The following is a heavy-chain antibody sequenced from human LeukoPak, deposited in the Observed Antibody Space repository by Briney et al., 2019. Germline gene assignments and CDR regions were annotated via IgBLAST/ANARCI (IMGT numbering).Heavy chain of an antibody. D-gene: IGHD2-15*01. J-gene: IGHJ6*04. CDR2: IYNGGST. CDR3: ARGVGPRGAQDV. CDR1: GFTVSNNY. V-gene: IGHV3-53*01. Sequence: GGSLRLSCAASGFTVSNNYMSWVRQAPGKGLEWVSVIYNGGSTYYADSVKGRFTISRDNSKNTLYFQMNSLRAGDTAVYYCARGVGPRGAQDVGGEGTTLTVSS.